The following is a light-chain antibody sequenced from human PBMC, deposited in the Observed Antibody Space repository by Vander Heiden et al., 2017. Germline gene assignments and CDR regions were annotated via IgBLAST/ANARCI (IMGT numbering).Light chain of an antibody. Sequence: QSVLTQPPSASGTPGQRVTISCSGSSSNVGSNYVYWYQQLPGTAPKVLIYRDNQRPSGVPDRFSGSKSGTSASLAISGLRSDDEADYYCASWDGSLSVYVFGTGTKVTVL. CDR2: RDN. CDR1: SSNVGSNY. CDR3: ASWDGSLSVYV. J-gene: IGLJ1*01. V-gene: IGLV1-47*01.